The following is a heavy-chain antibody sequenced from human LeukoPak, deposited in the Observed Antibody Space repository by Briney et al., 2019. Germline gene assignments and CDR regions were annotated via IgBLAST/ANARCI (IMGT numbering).Heavy chain of an antibody. Sequence: GGSLRLSCAASGFTFSSYAMHWVRQAPGKGLEWVAVISYDGSNKYYADSVKGRFTISRDNSKNTLYLQMNSLRGEDTAVYYCARDQQYAAAASSFAYWGQGTLVTVSS. V-gene: IGHV3-30-3*01. J-gene: IGHJ4*02. CDR2: ISYDGSNK. CDR1: GFTFSSYA. CDR3: ARDQQYAAAASSFAY. D-gene: IGHD6-13*01.